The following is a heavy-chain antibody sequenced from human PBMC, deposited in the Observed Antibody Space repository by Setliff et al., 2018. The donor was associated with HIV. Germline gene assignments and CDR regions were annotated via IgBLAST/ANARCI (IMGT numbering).Heavy chain of an antibody. Sequence: EPLSLTCSVSGGSRSRVYWTWIRQPPGKGLEWIGYVSASGTTKYNPSLQSRVTISGDSSKNQFSLRLSSVTAADTAVYYCAKEGSWNDDSGAFNIWGQGTMVTVSS. D-gene: IGHD1-1*01. J-gene: IGHJ3*02. CDR1: GGSRSRVY. V-gene: IGHV4-4*08. CDR3: AKEGSWNDDSGAFNI. CDR2: VSASGTT.